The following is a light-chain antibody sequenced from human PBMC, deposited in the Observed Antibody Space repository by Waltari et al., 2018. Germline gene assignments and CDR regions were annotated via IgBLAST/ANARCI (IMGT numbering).Light chain of an antibody. V-gene: IGKV3D-15*01. CDR2: GAS. J-gene: IGKJ5*01. CDR1: QSVSSN. CDR3: QQYNNWPPIT. Sequence: EIVMTQSPATLSVSPGERATLSCRASQSVSSNLAWYQQKPGQAPRLLIYGASTSATGFPARFSGSGSGTEFTLTISSLQSEDFTVYYCQQYNNWPPITFGQGTRLEIK.